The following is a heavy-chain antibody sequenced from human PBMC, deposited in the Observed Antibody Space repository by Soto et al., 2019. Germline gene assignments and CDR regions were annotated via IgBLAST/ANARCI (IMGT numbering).Heavy chain of an antibody. Sequence: GGSLRLSCAASGFTFSSYWMHWVRQAPGKGLVWVSRINSDGSSTSYADSVKGRFTISRDNAKNTLYLQMNSLRAEYTAVYYCARVSYDFWSGYYSDYWGQGTLVTVSS. J-gene: IGHJ4*02. V-gene: IGHV3-74*01. CDR1: GFTFSSYW. CDR2: INSDGSST. D-gene: IGHD3-3*01. CDR3: ARVSYDFWSGYYSDY.